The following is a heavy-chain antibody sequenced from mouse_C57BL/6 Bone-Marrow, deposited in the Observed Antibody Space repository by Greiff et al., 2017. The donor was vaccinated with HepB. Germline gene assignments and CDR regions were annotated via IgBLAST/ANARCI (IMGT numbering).Heavy chain of an antibody. Sequence: VKVVESGAELVRPGTSVKVSCKASGYAFTNYLIEWVKQRPGQGLEWIGVINPGSGGTNYNEKFKGKATLTADKSSSTAYMQLSSLTSEDSAVYFCARCPAMDYWGQGTSVTVSS. CDR3: ARCPAMDY. V-gene: IGHV1-54*01. CDR1: GYAFTNYL. CDR2: INPGSGGT. J-gene: IGHJ4*01.